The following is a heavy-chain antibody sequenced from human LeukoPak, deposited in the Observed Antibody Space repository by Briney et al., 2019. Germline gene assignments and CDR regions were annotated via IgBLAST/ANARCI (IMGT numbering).Heavy chain of an antibody. CDR1: GFTFSDYY. J-gene: IGHJ4*02. D-gene: IGHD2-2*01. CDR3: ASQECSSTSCYLPY. CDR2: IGDSGTTI. Sequence: NPGGSLRLSCAASGFTFSDYYMSWIRQAPGKGLEWVSYIGDSGTTIYYAGSVKGRFTISSDNAKNSLYLQMSSLRAEDTAVYYCASQECSSTSCYLPYWGQGTLVTVSS. V-gene: IGHV3-11*01.